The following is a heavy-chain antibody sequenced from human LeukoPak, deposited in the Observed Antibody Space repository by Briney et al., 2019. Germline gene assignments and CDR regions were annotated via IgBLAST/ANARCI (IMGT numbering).Heavy chain of an antibody. V-gene: IGHV4-38-2*02. D-gene: IGHD3-22*01. Sequence: SETLSLTCTVSGYSISSGYYWGWIRQPPGKGLEWIGSIYHSGSTYYNPSLKSRVTISVDTSKNQFSLKLSSVTAADTAVYYCARDGNLAYYYDSSGYPSPFDYWGQGTLVTVSS. CDR3: ARDGNLAYYYDSSGYPSPFDY. J-gene: IGHJ4*02. CDR1: GYSISSGYY. CDR2: IYHSGST.